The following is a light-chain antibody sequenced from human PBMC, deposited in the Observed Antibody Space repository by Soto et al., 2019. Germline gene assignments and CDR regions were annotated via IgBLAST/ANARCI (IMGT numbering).Light chain of an antibody. CDR1: QTSSIY. CDR3: QQSYITPLT. V-gene: IGKV1-39*01. CDR2: AAS. Sequence: DIQMTQSPSSLCASVGDRXXINCXASQTSSIYLNWYHQKPGTAPKXXCYAASNLQSGVPSRFSGSGSGTDFTLTISSLQPEDFATYYCQQSYITPLTFGQGTKVDIK. J-gene: IGKJ1*01.